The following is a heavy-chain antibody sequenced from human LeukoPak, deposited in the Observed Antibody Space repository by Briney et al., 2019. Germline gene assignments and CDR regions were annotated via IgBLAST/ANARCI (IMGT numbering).Heavy chain of an antibody. D-gene: IGHD4-17*01. CDR2: IYYCGST. Sequence: PSETLSLTCTVSGDSISSSSYYWGWIRRPPGKGLEWIGSIYYCGSTYYNPSLKSRVTISVDTSKNQFSLKLSSVTAADTAVYYCARHDSGYYFDYWGQGTLVTVSS. CDR1: GDSISSSSYY. J-gene: IGHJ4*02. V-gene: IGHV4-39*01. CDR3: ARHDSGYYFDY.